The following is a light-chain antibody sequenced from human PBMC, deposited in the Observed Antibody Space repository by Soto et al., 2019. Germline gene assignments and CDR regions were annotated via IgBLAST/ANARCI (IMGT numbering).Light chain of an antibody. CDR3: QSYDNSLSHVV. Sequence: QSVLTQPPSVSGAPGQRVTIPCTGSSSNIGSFYDVHWYQQLPGTVPKLLIYGDNNRPSGVPDRFSGSKSGTSASLAITGLQPEDEADFYCQSYDNSLSHVVFGGGTKVTVL. CDR1: SSNIGSFYD. J-gene: IGLJ2*01. V-gene: IGLV1-40*01. CDR2: GDN.